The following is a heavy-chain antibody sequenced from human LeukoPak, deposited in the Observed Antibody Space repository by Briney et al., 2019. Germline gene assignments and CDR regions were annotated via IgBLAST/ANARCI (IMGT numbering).Heavy chain of an antibody. J-gene: IGHJ4*02. D-gene: IGHD3-22*01. V-gene: IGHV5-51*01. CDR3: ARHLSSRGDDY. CDR2: IYPGDPDT. Sequence: GESLKISFKGSGSSFTRYWIGWVRPMPGKGLEWMGIIYPGDPDTRYSPSFQGQVTISADKSISTAYLQWSSLKASDTAMYYCARHLSSRGDDYWGQGTLVTVSS. CDR1: GSSFTRYW.